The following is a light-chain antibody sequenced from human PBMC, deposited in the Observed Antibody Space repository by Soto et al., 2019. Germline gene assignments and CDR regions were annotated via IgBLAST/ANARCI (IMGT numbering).Light chain of an antibody. V-gene: IGLV2-14*02. CDR1: SSDVGGSGL. J-gene: IGLJ2*01. CDR3: SSYTTTTTL. Sequence: QSALTQPASLSGSPGQSITISCTGTSSDVGGSGLVSWYQFHPGKAPKLLIFEGFKRPSGISNRFSGSKSGSTASLTISGLQAEDEADYYCSSYTTTTTLFGGGTKLTVL. CDR2: EGF.